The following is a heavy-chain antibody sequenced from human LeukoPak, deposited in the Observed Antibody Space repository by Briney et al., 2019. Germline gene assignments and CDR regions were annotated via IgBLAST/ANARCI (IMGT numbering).Heavy chain of an antibody. Sequence: PGRSLRLSCAGSGFTFDGYGMHWFRQTPGKGLEWVAVIAYDGSRAFYADSVKGRFTISRDKSKNTMSVQMDDLRAEDRAVYYCTRYNNDHFDYWGQGTLVTVSS. V-gene: IGHV3-33*01. CDR1: GFTFDGYG. J-gene: IGHJ4*02. CDR3: TRYNNDHFDY. CDR2: IAYDGSRA. D-gene: IGHD1-14*01.